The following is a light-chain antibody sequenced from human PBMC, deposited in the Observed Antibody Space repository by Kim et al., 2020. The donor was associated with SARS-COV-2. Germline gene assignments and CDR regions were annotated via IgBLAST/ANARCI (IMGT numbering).Light chain of an antibody. J-gene: IGKJ2*01. CDR3: QQRSSWPRMYT. CDR2: DAS. CDR1: QSVTSH. V-gene: IGKV3-11*01. Sequence: SPGESATLSCRASQSVTSHLAWFQQKPGQPPRLLIYDASDRATGIPPRFTASGSGTDFTLTISSLEPEDFAVYYCQQRSSWPRMYTFGQGTKLEI.